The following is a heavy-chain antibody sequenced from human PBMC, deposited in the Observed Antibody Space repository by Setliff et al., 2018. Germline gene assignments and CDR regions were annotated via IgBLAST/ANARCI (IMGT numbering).Heavy chain of an antibody. V-gene: IGHV4-34*01. CDR1: GGSFGGYY. Sequence: SETLSLTCTVYGGSFGGYYWSWIRQPPGKGLEWIGEINHSGSTNYNPSLKSRVTISVETSRDQFSLRLSSVTAADTAVYYYARLGQWRVLGFFYYWGQGALVTVSS. D-gene: IGHD6-19*01. CDR2: INHSGST. CDR3: ARLGQWRVLGFFYY. J-gene: IGHJ4*02.